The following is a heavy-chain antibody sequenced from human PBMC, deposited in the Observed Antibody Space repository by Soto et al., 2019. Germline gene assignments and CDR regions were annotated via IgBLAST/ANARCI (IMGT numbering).Heavy chain of an antibody. CDR2: ISWNVGSI. Sequence: EVQLVESGGGLVQPGRSRRLSCAASGFTFDDYAMHWVRQAPGKGLEWVSGISWNVGSIAYADSVKGRFTISRDNAKNSLYLQMNSLRAEDTALYYCAKGVAGWYYFDYWGQGTLVTVSS. V-gene: IGHV3-9*01. CDR1: GFTFDDYA. CDR3: AKGVAGWYYFDY. D-gene: IGHD3-3*01. J-gene: IGHJ4*02.